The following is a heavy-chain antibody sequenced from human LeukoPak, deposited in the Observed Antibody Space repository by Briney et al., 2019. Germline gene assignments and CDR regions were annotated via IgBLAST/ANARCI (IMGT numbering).Heavy chain of an antibody. CDR2: IGGSGAIT. CDR1: GFTFSSYG. Sequence: PGGSLRLSCAASGFTFSSYGMHWVRQAPGKGLEWVSGIGGSGAITSYADSVTGRFTSSRDNSKNTLYLLMNSLRAEDTAIYFCARCFGVPSAGNFDFWGRGTLVTVSS. V-gene: IGHV3-23*01. D-gene: IGHD6-13*01. CDR3: ARCFGVPSAGNFDF. J-gene: IGHJ4*02.